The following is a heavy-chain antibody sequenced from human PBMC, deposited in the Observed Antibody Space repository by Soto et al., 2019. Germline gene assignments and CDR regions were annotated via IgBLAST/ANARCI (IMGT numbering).Heavy chain of an antibody. Sequence: QVQLVQSGAEVKKPGSSVKVSCKASGGTFSSDSFSWVRQAPGQGLEWMGGIIPMFDTPIYAQKFQDRITITADESTSTADMQVSSLRSGDTAVYYCARSGGLDRDFNYWGQGSLVTVSS. D-gene: IGHD2-15*01. CDR3: ARSGGLDRDFNY. CDR1: GGTFSSDS. J-gene: IGHJ4*02. CDR2: IIPMFDTP. V-gene: IGHV1-69*12.